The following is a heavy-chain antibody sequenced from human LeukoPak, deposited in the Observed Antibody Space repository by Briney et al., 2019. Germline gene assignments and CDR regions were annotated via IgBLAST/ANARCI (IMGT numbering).Heavy chain of an antibody. CDR3: ARVHSWSGPDY. V-gene: IGHV4-38-2*01. CDR2: IYHSGST. Sequence: SETLSLTXAVSGYSISSGYYWGWIRPPPGKGLEWIGSIYHSGSTYYNPSLKSRVTISVDTSKNQFSLKLSSVTAADTAVYYCARVHSWSGPDYWGQGTLVTVSS. D-gene: IGHD3-3*02. J-gene: IGHJ4*02. CDR1: GYSISSGYY.